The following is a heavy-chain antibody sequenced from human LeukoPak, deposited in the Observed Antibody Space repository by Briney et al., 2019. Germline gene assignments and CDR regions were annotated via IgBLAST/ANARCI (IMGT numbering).Heavy chain of an antibody. CDR3: ARGGLAYCGGDCYSFSPDVLDAFDI. CDR2: INPSGGST. J-gene: IGHJ3*02. D-gene: IGHD2-21*02. CDR1: GYTFTSYY. V-gene: IGHV1-46*01. Sequence: GASVKVSCKASGYTFTSYYMHWVRQAPGQGLEWMGIINPSGGSTSYAQKFQGRVTMTRDTSTSTVYMELSSLRSEDTAVYYCARGGLAYCGGDCYSFSPDVLDAFDIWGQGTMVTVSS.